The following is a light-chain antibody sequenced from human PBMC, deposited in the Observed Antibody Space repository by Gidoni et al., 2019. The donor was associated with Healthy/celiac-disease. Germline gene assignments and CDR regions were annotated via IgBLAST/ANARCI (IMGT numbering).Light chain of an antibody. CDR2: AAS. J-gene: IGKJ3*01. V-gene: IGKV1-39*01. CDR3: QQSYSTPFT. CDR1: QSISSY. Sequence: DIQMTQSPSSLSASVGDRVTITCRASQSISSYLNWYQQKPGKAHKLLIYAASSLQSGVPSRFSGSGSGTDFTLTISSLQPEDFATYYCQQSYSTPFTFGPWTKVDIK.